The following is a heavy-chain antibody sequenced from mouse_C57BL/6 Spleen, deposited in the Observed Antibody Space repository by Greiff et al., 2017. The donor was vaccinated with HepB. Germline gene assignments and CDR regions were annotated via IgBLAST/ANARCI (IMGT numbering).Heavy chain of an antibody. D-gene: IGHD5-1*01. CDR1: GFSFNTYA. CDR3: VRHVPYYYAMDY. J-gene: IGHJ4*01. V-gene: IGHV10-1*01. Sequence: EVQRVESGGGLVQPKGSLKLSCAASGFSFNTYAMNWVRQAPGKGLEWVARIRSKSNNYATYYADSVKDRFTISRDDSESMLYLQMNNLKTEDTAMYYCVRHVPYYYAMDYWGQGTSVTVSS. CDR2: IRSKSNNYAT.